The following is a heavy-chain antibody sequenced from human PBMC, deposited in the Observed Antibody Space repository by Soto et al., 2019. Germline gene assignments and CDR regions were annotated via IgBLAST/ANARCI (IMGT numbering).Heavy chain of an antibody. V-gene: IGHV3-33*01. Sequence: PGGSLRLSCAASGFTFSSYGMHWVRQAPGKGLEWVAVIWYDGSNKYYADSVKGRFTISRDNSKNTLYLQMNSLRAEDTAVYYCARVSSGGSYEVAFDIWGQGTMVTVSS. J-gene: IGHJ3*02. CDR1: GFTFSSYG. D-gene: IGHD1-26*01. CDR2: IWYDGSNK. CDR3: ARVSSGGSYEVAFDI.